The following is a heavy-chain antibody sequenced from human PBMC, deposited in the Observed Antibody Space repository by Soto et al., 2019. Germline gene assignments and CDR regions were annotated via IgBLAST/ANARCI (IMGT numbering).Heavy chain of an antibody. CDR1: GFTFSSYG. J-gene: IGHJ5*02. CDR2: IYYDGSNK. Sequence: GGSLRLSCAASGFTFSSYGMHWVRQAPGKGLEWVAVIYYDGSNKYYADSVKGRLTISRDNSKNTLYLQMNSLRAEDTAVYYCARGTMIVVGNWFDPWGQGTLVTVSS. D-gene: IGHD3-22*01. CDR3: ARGTMIVVGNWFDP. V-gene: IGHV3-33*01.